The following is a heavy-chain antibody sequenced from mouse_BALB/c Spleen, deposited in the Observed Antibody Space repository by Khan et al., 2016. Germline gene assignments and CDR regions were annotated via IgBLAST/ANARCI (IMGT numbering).Heavy chain of an antibody. J-gene: IGHJ3*01. CDR1: GYTFTNYG. D-gene: IGHD2-1*01. CDR3: ARLYGNYAAY. V-gene: IGHV9-3-1*01. Sequence: QIQLVQSGPELKKPGETVKISCKASGYTFTNYGMNWVKQAPGKGLKWMGWINTYTGEPTYADDFKGRFAFSLETSASTAYLQINNLKNEDTATXFCARLYGNYAAYWGQGTLVTVSA. CDR2: INTYTGEP.